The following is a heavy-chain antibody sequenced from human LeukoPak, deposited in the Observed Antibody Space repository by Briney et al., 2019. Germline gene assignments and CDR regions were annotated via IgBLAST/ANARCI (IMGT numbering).Heavy chain of an antibody. CDR2: ISSSSNYI. J-gene: IGHJ4*02. Sequence: GGSLRLSCAASGFTFSSYSMNWLRQAPGKGPEWVSFISSSSNYIYYADSVKGRFTISRDNAKNSLYLQMNSLRAEDTAVYYCARGPRGGYCSGGSCPPGYWGQGTLVTVSS. V-gene: IGHV3-21*06. CDR3: ARGPRGGYCSGGSCPPGY. D-gene: IGHD2-15*01. CDR1: GFTFSSYS.